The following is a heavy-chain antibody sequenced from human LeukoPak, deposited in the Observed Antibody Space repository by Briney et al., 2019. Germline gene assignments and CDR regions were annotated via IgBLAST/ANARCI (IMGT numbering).Heavy chain of an antibody. CDR2: ISSSSSYI. CDR3: ARDQTGTDY. J-gene: IGHJ4*02. CDR1: GFTFSSYS. V-gene: IGHV3-21*01. D-gene: IGHD3-10*01. Sequence: PGGSLRLSCAASGFTFSSYSMNWVRQAPGKGLEWVSSISSSSSYIYYADSVKGQFTISRDNAKNSPYLQMNSLRAEDTAVYYCARDQTGTDYWGQGTLVTVSS.